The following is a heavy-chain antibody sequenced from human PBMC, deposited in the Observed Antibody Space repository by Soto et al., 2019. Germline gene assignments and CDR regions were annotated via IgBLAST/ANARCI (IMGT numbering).Heavy chain of an antibody. J-gene: IGHJ6*02. Sequence: GESLKISCKGSGYSFTSYWIGWVRQMPGKGLEWMGIIYPGDSDTRYSPSFQGQVTISADKSISTAYLQWSSLKASDTAMYYCARHGVTYYDFGSGYSGMDVWGQGTTVTVSS. CDR2: IYPGDSDT. CDR1: GYSFTSYW. V-gene: IGHV5-51*01. CDR3: ARHGVTYYDFGSGYSGMDV. D-gene: IGHD3-3*01.